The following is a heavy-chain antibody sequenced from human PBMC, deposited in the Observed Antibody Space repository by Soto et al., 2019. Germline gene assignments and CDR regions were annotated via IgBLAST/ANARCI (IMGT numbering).Heavy chain of an antibody. CDR2: INPNSGGT. Sequence: ASVKVSCKASGYTFTGYYMHWVRQAPGQGLEWMGWINPNSGGTNYAQKFQGWVTMTRDTSISTAYMELSRLRSDDTAVYYCARPLTGATDAFDIWGQGTMVTVS. CDR1: GYTFTGYY. CDR3: ARPLTGATDAFDI. V-gene: IGHV1-2*04. D-gene: IGHD1-1*01. J-gene: IGHJ3*02.